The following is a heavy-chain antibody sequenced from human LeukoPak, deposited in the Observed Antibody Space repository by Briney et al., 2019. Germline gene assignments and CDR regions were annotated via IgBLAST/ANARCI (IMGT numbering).Heavy chain of an antibody. CDR2: ISGSGGSTI. Sequence: GGSLRLSCAASGFTFSSCGMSWVRQAPGKGLEWASAISGSGGSTIYYADSVKGRFTISRDNAKNSLYLQMNSLRAEDTAVYYCAELGITMIGGVWGKGTTVTISS. D-gene: IGHD3-10*02. CDR1: GFTFSSCG. J-gene: IGHJ6*04. CDR3: AELGITMIGGV. V-gene: IGHV3-23*01.